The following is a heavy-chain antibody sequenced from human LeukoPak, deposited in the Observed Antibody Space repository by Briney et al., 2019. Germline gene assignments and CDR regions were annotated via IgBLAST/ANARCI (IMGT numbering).Heavy chain of an antibody. V-gene: IGHV4-34*01. Sequence: PSETLSLTCAVYGGSFSDFYWSWIRQPPGKGLEWIGEINHSGSTNYNPSLKSRVTISVDTSKNQFSLKLSSVTAADTAVYYCARGFYGDYRGLAFDIWGQGTMVTVSS. CDR2: INHSGST. D-gene: IGHD4-17*01. J-gene: IGHJ3*02. CDR1: GGSFSDFY. CDR3: ARGFYGDYRGLAFDI.